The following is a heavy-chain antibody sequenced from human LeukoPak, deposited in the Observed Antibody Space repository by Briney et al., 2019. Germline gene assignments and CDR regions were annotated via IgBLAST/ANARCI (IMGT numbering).Heavy chain of an antibody. D-gene: IGHD3-10*01. CDR2: IYGDGTT. CDR1: GXNVSSNY. V-gene: IGHV3-53*04. J-gene: IGHJ4*02. CDR3: ARGIIYLDY. Sequence: TGGSLRLSCEASGXNVSSNYMTWVRQAPGKGLEWVSLIYGDGTTDYADSVKGRFHISRHNSKNTLYLQMNSLRAEDTAVYYCARGIIYLDYWGQGTLVTVSS.